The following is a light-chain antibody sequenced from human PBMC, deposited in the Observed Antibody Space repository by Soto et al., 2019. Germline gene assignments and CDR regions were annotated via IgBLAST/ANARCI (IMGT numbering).Light chain of an antibody. CDR2: DVS. Sequence: EVVMTQSPATLSVSPGERATLSCRASQSVGTNLAWYQRKPGQGPRLLIWDVSTRATGVPTRFSGSGSGKEFSPTISSLQSQDFAVYYWQQYNDWPLTFGGGTQVESK. CDR1: QSVGTN. V-gene: IGKV3D-15*01. CDR3: QQYNDWPLT. J-gene: IGKJ4*01.